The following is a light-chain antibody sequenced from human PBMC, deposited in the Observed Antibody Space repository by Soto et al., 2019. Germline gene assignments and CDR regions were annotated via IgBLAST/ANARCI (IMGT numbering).Light chain of an antibody. V-gene: IGLV2-18*02. Sequence: QSALTQPPSVSGSPGQSVAISCTGTSSDVGGSNGVSWYQQPPGTAPKLIIYDVSNRPSGVSDRFSGSKSGNTASLIISGLQAEDEGDYYCSSYTSSSTYVFGTGTKVTVL. J-gene: IGLJ1*01. CDR3: SSYTSSSTYV. CDR1: SSDVGGSNG. CDR2: DVS.